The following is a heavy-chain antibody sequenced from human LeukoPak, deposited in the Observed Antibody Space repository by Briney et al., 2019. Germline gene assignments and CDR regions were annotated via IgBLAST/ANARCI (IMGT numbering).Heavy chain of an antibody. J-gene: IGHJ5*01. Sequence: GGSLRLSCAASGFTFNNYAMSWVRQAPGKGLEWVSAISASGGTTYYADSVKGRFTISRDNSENTLFLQMNSLRAEDTAVYYCAKEPREYCSSTSCPNWLDSWGQGTLVTVSS. V-gene: IGHV3-23*01. CDR3: AKEPREYCSSTSCPNWLDS. CDR2: ISASGGTT. CDR1: GFTFNNYA. D-gene: IGHD2-2*01.